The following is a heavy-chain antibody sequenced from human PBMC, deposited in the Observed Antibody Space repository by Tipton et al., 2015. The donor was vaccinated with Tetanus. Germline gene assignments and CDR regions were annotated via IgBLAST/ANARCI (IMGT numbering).Heavy chain of an antibody. CDR1: GYTFTGYY. D-gene: IGHD2-21*01. Sequence: QVQLVQSGAEVKKPGASVKVSCKASGYTFTGYYIYWVRQAPGQGLEWMGWIDPNSGSTVYAQKFQGRVTMTRYTSISTAYMELRSLRSDDAAVYYCARDGGDYIYYGMDVWGPGTTVTVS. V-gene: IGHV1-2*02. CDR3: ARDGGDYIYYGMDV. J-gene: IGHJ6*02. CDR2: IDPNSGST.